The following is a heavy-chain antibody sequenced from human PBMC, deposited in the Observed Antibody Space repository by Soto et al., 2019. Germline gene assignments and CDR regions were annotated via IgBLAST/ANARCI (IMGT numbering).Heavy chain of an antibody. CDR1: GFTFDDYA. Sequence: EVQLVESGGGVTQPGRSLRLSCAASGFTFDDYAMHWVRQAPGKGLEWVSGVSWNSGNIGYADSVKGRFTISRDNSKNYLYLQIDSLRTEDTALYYCAKETQANLGTGMFDYWGQGTLVTVFS. V-gene: IGHV3-9*01. CDR2: VSWNSGNI. CDR3: AKETQANLGTGMFDY. J-gene: IGHJ4*02. D-gene: IGHD7-27*01.